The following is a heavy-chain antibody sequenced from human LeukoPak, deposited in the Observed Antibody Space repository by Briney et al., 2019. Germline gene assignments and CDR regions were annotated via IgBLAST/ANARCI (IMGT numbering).Heavy chain of an antibody. J-gene: IGHJ4*02. V-gene: IGHV1-2*02. CDR1: GYTFTGYY. Sequence: GASVKVSCKASGYTFTGYYMHWVRQAPGQGLEWMGWINPNSGGTNYAQKFQGRVTMTRDTSISTAYMELSSLRSEDTAVYYCARGRGAARRWSLDYWGQGTLVTVSS. CDR3: ARGRGAARRWSLDY. CDR2: INPNSGGT. D-gene: IGHD6-6*01.